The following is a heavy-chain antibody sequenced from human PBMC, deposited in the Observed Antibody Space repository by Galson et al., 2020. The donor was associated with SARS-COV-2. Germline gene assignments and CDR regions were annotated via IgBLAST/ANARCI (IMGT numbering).Heavy chain of an antibody. D-gene: IGHD3-22*01. CDR2: MYYSGSTIT. CDR1: GDSITSYY. J-gene: IGHJ6*03. CDR3: ARSYESSGYHYYFYLDV. Sequence: SETLSLTCNVSGDSITSYYWNWIRQSPGKGLEWIGHMYYSGSTITKYNPSLKSRVTISVDTSKNQFSLKLSSVTAADTGEYYCARSYESSGYHYYFYLDVWGKGTTVTVSS. V-gene: IGHV4-59*01.